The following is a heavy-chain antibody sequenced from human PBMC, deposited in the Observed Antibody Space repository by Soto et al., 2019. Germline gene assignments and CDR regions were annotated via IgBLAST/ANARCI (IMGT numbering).Heavy chain of an antibody. CDR2: INPDSGGT. CDR1: GYTFTDYH. V-gene: IGHV1-2*02. Sequence: AASVKVSCKASGYTFTDYHMHWVRQAPGQGLEWMGWINPDSGGTNYAQKLQGRVTMTRDTSISTAYMEVSRVRSDDTAMYYCARDQTPSSGWPGMDVWGQGTTVTVS. CDR3: ARDQTPSSGWPGMDV. D-gene: IGHD6-19*01. J-gene: IGHJ6*02.